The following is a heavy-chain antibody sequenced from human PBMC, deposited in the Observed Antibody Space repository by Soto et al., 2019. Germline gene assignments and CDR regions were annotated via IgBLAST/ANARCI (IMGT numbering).Heavy chain of an antibody. D-gene: IGHD3-22*01. CDR2: ISGSGGST. Sequence: GGSLRLSCAASGFTFSSYAMSWVRQAPGKGLEWVSAISGSGGSTYYADSVKGRFTISRDNSKNTLYLQMNSLRAEDTAVYYCAKATSQPYYYDSSGPPPPSWGQGTLVTVSS. CDR3: AKATSQPYYYDSSGPPPPS. J-gene: IGHJ5*02. V-gene: IGHV3-23*01. CDR1: GFTFSSYA.